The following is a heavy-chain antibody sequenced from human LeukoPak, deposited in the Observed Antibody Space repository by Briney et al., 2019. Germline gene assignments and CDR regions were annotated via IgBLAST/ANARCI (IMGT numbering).Heavy chain of an antibody. CDR2: IYHSGST. V-gene: IGHV4-38-2*02. CDR1: GYSISSGYY. Sequence: SETLSLTCTVSGYSISSGYYWGWIRQPPGKGLEWIGSIYHSGSTYYNPSLKSRVTISVDTSKNQFSLKLSSVTAADTAVYYCARALAVAGSPFDYWGQGTLVTVSS. J-gene: IGHJ4*02. D-gene: IGHD6-19*01. CDR3: ARALAVAGSPFDY.